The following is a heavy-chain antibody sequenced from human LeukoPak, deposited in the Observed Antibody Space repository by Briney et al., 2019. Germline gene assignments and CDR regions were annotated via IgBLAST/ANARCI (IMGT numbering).Heavy chain of an antibody. V-gene: IGHV1-69*06. D-gene: IGHD6-19*01. CDR1: RGTVRHYA. J-gene: IGHJ4*02. CDR3: ARVSSGWYPDY. CDR2: IIPIFGTA. Sequence: SSVKVSCKGSRGTVRHYAISWVQQAPGRGLEWMAGIIPIFGTANYPQMVQGRVTITADKSTSTAYMERSSLRPEDTAVYYCARVSSGWYPDYWEPGTLATVSS.